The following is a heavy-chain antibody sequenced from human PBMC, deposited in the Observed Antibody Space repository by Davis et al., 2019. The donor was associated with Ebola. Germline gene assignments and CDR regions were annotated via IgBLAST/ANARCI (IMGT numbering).Heavy chain of an antibody. J-gene: IGHJ5*02. V-gene: IGHV4-61*05. CDR1: GGSISSSTYY. CDR2: IHYSGST. Sequence: SETLSLTCTVSGGSISSSTYYCGWIRQAPGKGLEWIGYIHYSGSTNTNPSLKSRVTMSVDTSKNQFSLKLSSVTAADTAVYYCATQYSNGWFDPWGQGTLVTVSS. CDR3: ATQYSNGWFDP. D-gene: IGHD4-11*01.